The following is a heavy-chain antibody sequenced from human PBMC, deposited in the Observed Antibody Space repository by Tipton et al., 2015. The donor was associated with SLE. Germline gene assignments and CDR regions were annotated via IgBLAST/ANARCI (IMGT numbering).Heavy chain of an antibody. V-gene: IGHV3-23*03. J-gene: IGHJ6*03. CDR2: NYGGGIHT. D-gene: IGHD2-21*01. Sequence: SLRLSCEASGFPFRSYAITWVRQAPGKGLEWVSVNYGGGIHTYYGDSVKGRFTISRDDSRNTLYLQMTRVTADDTAVYYCARCRGDWASETSYSVVHALYMDVWGKGTTVTVSS. CDR1: GFPFRSYA. CDR3: ARCRGDWASETSYSVVHALYMDV.